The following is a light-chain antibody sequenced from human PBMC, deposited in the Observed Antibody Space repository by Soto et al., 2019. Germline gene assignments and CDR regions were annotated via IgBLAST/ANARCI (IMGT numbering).Light chain of an antibody. CDR1: SSDVGSYNR. CDR2: EVR. J-gene: IGLJ1*01. Sequence: QSALTQPPSVSGSPGQSVTISCTGTSSDVGSYNRVSWYQQPPGTAPKLMISEVRNRPTGVADRFSGSKSGNTASLTISGLQAEDEADYYCSSYTSSSTYVFGTGTKLTVL. V-gene: IGLV2-18*02. CDR3: SSYTSSSTYV.